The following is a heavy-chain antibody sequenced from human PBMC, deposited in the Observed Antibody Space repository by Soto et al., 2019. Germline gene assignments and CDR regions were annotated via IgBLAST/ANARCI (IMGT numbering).Heavy chain of an antibody. Sequence: QVQLVQSGAEVKKPGASVRVSCKASGGTFTSYGISWVRQAPGQGLEWMGRVSTYNGYTYYAQKFQDRVTMTADISTTTAFLEMRSLRSDDTAVYYCAIVHYINGWYGGGYWGQGTLVSVSS. CDR2: VSTYNGYT. V-gene: IGHV1-18*04. CDR3: AIVHYINGWYGGGY. D-gene: IGHD6-19*01. CDR1: GGTFTSYG. J-gene: IGHJ1*01.